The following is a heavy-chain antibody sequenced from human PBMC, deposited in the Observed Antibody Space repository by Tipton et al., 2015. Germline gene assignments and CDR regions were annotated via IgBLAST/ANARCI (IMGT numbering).Heavy chain of an antibody. V-gene: IGHV3-23*01. D-gene: IGHD3-3*01. CDR2: LPTYGSAT. CDR3: ARIIFGVVSLTFDY. CDR1: GFSFSSYA. Sequence: SLRISCVASGFSFSSYAMAWFRQAPGKGLEWVSGLPTYGSATYYADSVKGRFTISRDNSKNSLYLQMNSLRDEDTAVYYCARIIFGVVSLTFDYWGQGTLVIVSS. J-gene: IGHJ4*02.